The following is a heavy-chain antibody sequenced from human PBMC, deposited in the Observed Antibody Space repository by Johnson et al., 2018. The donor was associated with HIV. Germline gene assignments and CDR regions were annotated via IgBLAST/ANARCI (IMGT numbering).Heavy chain of an antibody. CDR1: GFTFSSYG. D-gene: IGHD6-13*01. V-gene: IGHV3-30*18. Sequence: QMLLVESGGGVVQPGRSLRLSCAASGFTFSSYGMHWVRQAPGKGLEWLAVISYDGSTKYYADSVTGRFTISRANSKNTLYLQINSLRAEDTAVYYCAKDGGARGSSWYEGVFDIWGQGTMVTVSS. CDR3: AKDGGARGSSWYEGVFDI. J-gene: IGHJ3*02. CDR2: ISYDGSTK.